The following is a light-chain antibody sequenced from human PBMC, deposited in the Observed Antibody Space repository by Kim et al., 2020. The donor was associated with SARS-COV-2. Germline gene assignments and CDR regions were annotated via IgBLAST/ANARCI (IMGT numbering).Light chain of an antibody. V-gene: IGKV1-39*01. CDR1: QNIDNF. Sequence: ASVGDRVTVTCRASQNIDNFLNWYQQKPGQATTLLLYAASSLQSSVPSRFSGSGCGTDFALTIGSLQPEAVATYYCQQSYSTPRTFGQGTKVDIK. CDR3: QQSYSTPRT. J-gene: IGKJ1*01. CDR2: AAS.